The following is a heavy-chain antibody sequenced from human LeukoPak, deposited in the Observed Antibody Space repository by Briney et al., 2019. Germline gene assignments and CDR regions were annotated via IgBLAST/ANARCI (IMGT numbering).Heavy chain of an antibody. J-gene: IGHJ4*02. CDR1: GGSISSYY. CDR3: ARSDGYNYGQRFDY. D-gene: IGHD5-18*01. CDR2: IYTSGST. Sequence: SETLSLTCTVSGGSISSYYWRWIRQPAGKGLEWIGRIYTSGSTNYNPSLKSRVTISVDTSKNQFSLKLSSVTAADTAVYYCARSDGYNYGQRFDYWGQGTLVTVSS. V-gene: IGHV4-4*07.